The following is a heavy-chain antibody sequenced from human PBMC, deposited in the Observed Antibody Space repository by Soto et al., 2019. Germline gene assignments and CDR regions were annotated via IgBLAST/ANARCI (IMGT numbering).Heavy chain of an antibody. J-gene: IGHJ5*02. Sequence: ASVKVSCKASGYTFTSYGISWVRQAPGQGLEWMGWISAYNGNTNYAQKLQGRVTMTTDTSTSTAYMELRSLRSDDTAVYYCARCFIVVVPAALPQFDPWGQGTLVTV. V-gene: IGHV1-18*04. CDR1: GYTFTSYG. CDR2: ISAYNGNT. CDR3: ARCFIVVVPAALPQFDP. D-gene: IGHD2-2*01.